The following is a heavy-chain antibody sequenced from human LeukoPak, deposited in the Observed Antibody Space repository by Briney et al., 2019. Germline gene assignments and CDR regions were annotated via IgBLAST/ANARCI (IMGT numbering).Heavy chain of an antibody. D-gene: IGHD1-26*01. Sequence: PSETLSLTCAVYGGSLSGYYWSWIRQPPGKGLEWIGETNHSGSTNYNPSLKSRVTISVDTSKNQFSLKLSSVTAADTAVYYCARIIVGARVRYFDLWGRGTLVTVSS. J-gene: IGHJ2*01. V-gene: IGHV4-34*01. CDR1: GGSLSGYY. CDR2: TNHSGST. CDR3: ARIIVGARVRYFDL.